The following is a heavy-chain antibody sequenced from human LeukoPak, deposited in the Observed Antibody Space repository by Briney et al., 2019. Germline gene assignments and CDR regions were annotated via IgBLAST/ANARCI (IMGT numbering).Heavy chain of an antibody. V-gene: IGHV3-7*01. Sequence: PGGSLRLSCAASGFTFSSYSMNWVRQAPGKGLEWVANIKQDGSEKYYVDSVKGRFTISRDNAKNSLYLQMNSLRAEDTAVYYCARDFPYYYDISGYYSDYWGQGTLVTVSS. J-gene: IGHJ4*02. CDR1: GFTFSSYS. D-gene: IGHD3-22*01. CDR2: IKQDGSEK. CDR3: ARDFPYYYDISGYYSDY.